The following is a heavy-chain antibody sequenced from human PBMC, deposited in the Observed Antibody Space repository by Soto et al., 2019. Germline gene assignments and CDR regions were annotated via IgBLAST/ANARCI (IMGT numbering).Heavy chain of an antibody. J-gene: IGHJ4*02. V-gene: IGHV4-39*01. CDR1: GGSVTNSSYY. D-gene: IGHD4-17*01. CDR3: VSQRTTVPTQAYFDY. Sequence: SETLSLACTFSGGSVTNSSYYWGWIRQSPGKGLEWIGSVYYRGRSYSKSSVKSRVTISVDTSKNRFSLSLNSVTASDTAVYFCVSQRTTVPTQAYFDYWGPGALVTVSS. CDR2: VYYRGRS.